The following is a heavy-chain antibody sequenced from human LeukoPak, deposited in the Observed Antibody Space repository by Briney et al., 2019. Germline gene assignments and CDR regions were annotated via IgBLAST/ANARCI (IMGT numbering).Heavy chain of an antibody. CDR3: AKNIVVVVAAARHNWFDP. J-gene: IGHJ5*02. CDR2: IRYDGSNK. D-gene: IGHD2-15*01. Sequence: PGGSLRLSCAASGFTFSSYGMHWVRQAPGKGLEWVAFIRYDGSNKYYADSVKGRFTISRDNSKNTLYLQMNSLRAEDTAVYYCAKNIVVVVAAARHNWFDPWGQRTLVTVSS. V-gene: IGHV3-30*02. CDR1: GFTFSSYG.